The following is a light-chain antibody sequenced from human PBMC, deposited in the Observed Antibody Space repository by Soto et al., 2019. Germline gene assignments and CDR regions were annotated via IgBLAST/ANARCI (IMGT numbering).Light chain of an antibody. CDR1: RSDVGGYNY. CDR2: DVS. Sequence: QSALTQPASASGSPGQSITISCTGTRSDVGGYNYVSWYQQHPGKAPKLMIYDVSNRPSGVSNRFSGSKSGNTASLTISGLQAEDEADYYCSSYTSSSTPVVFGGGTKVTVL. V-gene: IGLV2-14*01. CDR3: SSYTSSSTPVV. J-gene: IGLJ2*01.